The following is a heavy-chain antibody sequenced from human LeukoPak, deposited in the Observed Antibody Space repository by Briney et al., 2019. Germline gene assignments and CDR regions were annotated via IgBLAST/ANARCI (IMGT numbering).Heavy chain of an antibody. D-gene: IGHD5-12*01. J-gene: IGHJ2*01. CDR2: ISAYNGNT. CDR3: ARVAWRSWCFDL. V-gene: IGHV1-18*01. Sequence: GASVKVSCKASGYTFTSYGISWVRRAPGQGLEGMGWISAYNGNTNYAQKLQGRVTTTTDTSTSTAYMELRSLRSDDTAVYYCARVAWRSWCFDLWGRGTLVTVSS. CDR1: GYTFTSYG.